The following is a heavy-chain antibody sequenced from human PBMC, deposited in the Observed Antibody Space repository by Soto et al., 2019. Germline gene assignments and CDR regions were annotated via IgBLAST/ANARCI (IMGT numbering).Heavy chain of an antibody. J-gene: IGHJ6*02. CDR3: ARPVRGNPPTYDILTGIPQKYYYYYGMDV. CDR1: GGTFSSYA. D-gene: IGHD3-9*01. V-gene: IGHV1-69*13. Sequence: ASVKVSCKASGGTFSSYAISWVRQAPGQGLEWMGGIIPIFGTANYAQKFQGRVTITADESTSTAYMGLSSLRSEETAVYYCARPVRGNPPTYDILTGIPQKYYYYYGMDVWGQGTTVTVSS. CDR2: IIPIFGTA.